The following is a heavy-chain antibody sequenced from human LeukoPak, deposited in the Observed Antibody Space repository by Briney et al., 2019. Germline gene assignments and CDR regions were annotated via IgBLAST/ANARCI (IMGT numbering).Heavy chain of an antibody. D-gene: IGHD5-18*01. V-gene: IGHV3-23*01. CDR3: ARESPGGYSYGSDWYFDL. J-gene: IGHJ2*01. CDR2: ISGSGGST. CDR1: GFSFSSYA. Sequence: GGSLRLSCAASGFSFSSYAMSWVRQAPGKGLEWVSSISGSGGSTYYADSVKGRFTISRDNAKNTLYLQMNSLRAEDTAVYYCARESPGGYSYGSDWYFDLWGRGTLVTVSS.